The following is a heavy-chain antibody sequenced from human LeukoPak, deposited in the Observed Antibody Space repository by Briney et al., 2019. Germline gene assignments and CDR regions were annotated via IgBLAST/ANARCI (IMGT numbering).Heavy chain of an antibody. CDR2: IYTSGST. V-gene: IGHV4-4*07. J-gene: IGHJ5*02. CDR1: GGSISSYY. Sequence: PSETLSLTCTVSGGSISSYYWSWIRQPAGKGLEWIGRIYTSGSTNYNPSLKSRVTMSVDTSKNQFSLKLSSVTAADTAVYYCARDTPPGGGYSSSSGYWFDPWGRGTLVTVSS. CDR3: ARDTPPGGGYSSSSGYWFDP. D-gene: IGHD6-6*01.